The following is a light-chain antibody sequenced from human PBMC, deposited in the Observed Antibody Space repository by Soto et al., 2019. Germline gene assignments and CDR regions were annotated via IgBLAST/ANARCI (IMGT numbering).Light chain of an antibody. CDR1: YRVGSNY. J-gene: IGKJ2*01. CDR3: QQYGRSPTT. Sequence: IALTQSPGTLSLSPGDTATLSCRASYRVGSNYLAWYQQRPGQAPRLLIYGASSRAPGVPDKFRGSGSGTDFTLTSSSLGPEDFAVYYCQQYGRSPTTFGQGTKLEI. V-gene: IGKV3-20*01. CDR2: GAS.